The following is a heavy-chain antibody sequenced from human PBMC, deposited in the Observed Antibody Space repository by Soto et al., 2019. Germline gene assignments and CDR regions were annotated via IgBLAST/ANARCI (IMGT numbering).Heavy chain of an antibody. CDR3: ARTVLGPDILADQFVDYYYYKDV. Sequence: PSETLSLTCTVSSGSISGYYWSWIRQSPGKGLEWIGYVYYTGSTNYNPSLRRRVIMSVDTSKRQFSLQLKSVTAADTAIYYCARTVLGPDILADQFVDYYYYKDVWGQGTTVTVSS. CDR1: SGSISGYY. D-gene: IGHD3-9*01. J-gene: IGHJ6*03. CDR2: VYYTGST. V-gene: IGHV4-59*08.